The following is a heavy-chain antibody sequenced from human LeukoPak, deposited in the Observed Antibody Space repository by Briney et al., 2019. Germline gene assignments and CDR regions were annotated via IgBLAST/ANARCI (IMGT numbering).Heavy chain of an antibody. J-gene: IGHJ6*03. Sequence: GESLKISCKGSGYSFSNYRIGWVRQMPGKGLEWMGIIYPGDSDTKYSPSFQGQVTISADKSISTAYLQWSSLKASDTAMYYCARHGHSNYNYYYMDVWGTGTTVTVSS. CDR3: ARHGHSNYNYYYMDV. CDR2: IYPGDSDT. CDR1: GYSFSNYR. D-gene: IGHD4-11*01. V-gene: IGHV5-51*01.